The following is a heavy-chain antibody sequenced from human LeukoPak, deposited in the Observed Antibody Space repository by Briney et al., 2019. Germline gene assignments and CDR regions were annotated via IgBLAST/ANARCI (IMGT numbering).Heavy chain of an antibody. J-gene: IGHJ4*02. CDR2: ISSNGGST. CDR1: GFTLSSYA. V-gene: IGHV3-64*01. CDR3: ARDGAPADY. Sequence: GGSLSLSCAASGFTLSSYAMHWVRPAPGKGLEYVSAISSNGGSTYYANSVKGRFTISRANSKNTLYLQMGSLRAEDMAVYYCARDGAPADYWGQGTLVTVSS.